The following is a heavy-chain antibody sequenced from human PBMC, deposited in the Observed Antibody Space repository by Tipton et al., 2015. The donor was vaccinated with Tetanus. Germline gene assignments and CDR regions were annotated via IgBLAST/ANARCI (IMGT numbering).Heavy chain of an antibody. Sequence: LRLSCSVSGGSISRPDLYWAWIRQPPGKGLEWIGSVYQSGRPNFNPSLKSRVTVTVDTSKNQFSLKLASVTVADTAVYYCVRGRGLGAYSYGFEYWGQGVLVTVSS. CDR3: VRGRGLGAYSYGFEY. V-gene: IGHV4-39*02. J-gene: IGHJ4*02. CDR1: GGSISRPDLY. CDR2: VYQSGRP. D-gene: IGHD5-18*01.